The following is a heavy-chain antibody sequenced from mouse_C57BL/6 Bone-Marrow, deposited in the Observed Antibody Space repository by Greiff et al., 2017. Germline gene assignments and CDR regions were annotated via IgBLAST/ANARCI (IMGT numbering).Heavy chain of an antibody. V-gene: IGHV1-81*01. CDR1: GYTFTSYG. CDR2: IYPRSGNT. J-gene: IGHJ3*01. D-gene: IGHD1-1*01. Sequence: VQLKESGAELARPGASVKLSCKASGYTFTSYGISWVKQRTGQGLEWIGEIYPRSGNTYYNEKFKGKATLTADKSSSTAYMELRSLTSEDSAVYFCARGGPYAAWFAYWGQGTLVTVSA. CDR3: ARGGPYAAWFAY.